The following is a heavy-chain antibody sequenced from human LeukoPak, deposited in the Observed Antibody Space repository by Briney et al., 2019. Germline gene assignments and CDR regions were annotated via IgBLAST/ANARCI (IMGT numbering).Heavy chain of an antibody. CDR2: IDHSGST. CDR1: GGSFSNYY. J-gene: IGHJ5*02. Sequence: SETLSLTCAVYGGSFSNYYWSWIRQPPGKGLEWIGEIDHSGSTNYNPSLKSRVIISVDASKTQLSLKLSSVTAADTAVYYCARAASIAVTGTFWFDPWGQETLVIVSS. CDR3: ARAASIAVTGTFWFDP. V-gene: IGHV4-34*01. D-gene: IGHD6-19*01.